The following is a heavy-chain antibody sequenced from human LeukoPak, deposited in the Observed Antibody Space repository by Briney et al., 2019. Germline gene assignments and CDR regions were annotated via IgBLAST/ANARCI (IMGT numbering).Heavy chain of an antibody. CDR3: ARRGSSGSPEVL. D-gene: IGHD6-19*01. CDR1: GGSISGFY. CDR2: IFYSGTTNPT. Sequence: TSETLSLTCTVSGGSISGFYSTWIRQPPRKGLGWDGYIFYSGTTNPTNYNPSLQSRVTISVDTSKNQFLLKLNSVTAADTGVYYCARRGSSGSPEVLWGQGTLVTVSS. J-gene: IGHJ4*02. V-gene: IGHV4-59*08.